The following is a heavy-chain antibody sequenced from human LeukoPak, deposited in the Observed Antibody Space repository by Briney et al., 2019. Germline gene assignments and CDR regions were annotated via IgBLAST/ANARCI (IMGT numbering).Heavy chain of an antibody. CDR2: IHHSGKT. CDR1: GDSISSSNYY. D-gene: IGHD5-18*01. J-gene: IGHJ4*02. V-gene: IGHV4-39*01. CDR3: ARAEYSYGFDY. Sequence: PSETLSLTCSVTGDSISSSNYYWAWIRQPPGKGLEWIGNIHHSGKTYYNPSLKSRVTISVDTSKNQFSLKLSSVTAADTAVYYCARAEYSYGFDYWGQGTLVTVSS.